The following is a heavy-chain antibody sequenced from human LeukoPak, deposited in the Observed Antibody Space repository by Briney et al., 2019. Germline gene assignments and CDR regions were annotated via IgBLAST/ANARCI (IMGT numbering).Heavy chain of an antibody. CDR3: ARGGLWSGYFYFDY. V-gene: IGHV4-38-2*02. J-gene: IGHJ4*02. CDR1: GYSISSGYY. CDR2: IYHSGST. Sequence: PSETLSLTCTVSGYSISSGYYWGWIRQPPGKGLEWIGSIYHSGSTYYNPSLKSRVTISVDTSKNQFSLKLSSGTAADTAVYYCARGGLWSGYFYFDYWGQGTLVTVSS. D-gene: IGHD3-3*01.